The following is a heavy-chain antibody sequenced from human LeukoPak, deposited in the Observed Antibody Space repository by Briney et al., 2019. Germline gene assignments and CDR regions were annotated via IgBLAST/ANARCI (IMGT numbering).Heavy chain of an antibody. J-gene: IGHJ4*02. Sequence: GGSLRLSCAASGFTFSSYGMHWVRQAPGKGLEWVAFIRYDGSNKYYADSVKGRFTISRGNSKNTLYLQMNSLRAEDTAVYYCANPLVDTGGYWGQGTLVTVSS. V-gene: IGHV3-30*02. CDR1: GFTFSSYG. CDR2: IRYDGSNK. CDR3: ANPLVDTGGY. D-gene: IGHD1-14*01.